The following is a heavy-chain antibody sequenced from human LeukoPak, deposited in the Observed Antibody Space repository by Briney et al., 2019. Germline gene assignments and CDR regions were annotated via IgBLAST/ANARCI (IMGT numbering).Heavy chain of an antibody. J-gene: IGHJ5*02. CDR3: ARAPQRSYQHNWFDP. D-gene: IGHD2-21*01. V-gene: IGHV4-34*01. Sequence: PSETLSLTCTVSGGSPSNYYWSWIRQPPGKGLEWIGEINHSGSTNYNPSLKSRVTISVDTSKNQFSLKLSSVTAADTAVYYCARAPQRSYQHNWFDPWGQGTLVTVSS. CDR2: INHSGST. CDR1: GGSPSNYY.